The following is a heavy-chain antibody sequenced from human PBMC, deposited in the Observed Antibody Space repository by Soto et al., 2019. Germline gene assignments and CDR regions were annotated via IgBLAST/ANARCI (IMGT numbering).Heavy chain of an antibody. Sequence: QVQLVQSGAEVKKPGASVKGSCKASGYTFPSYGISWVRQAPGQGLERMGWISAYNGNTNYAQKPQGRVTMTTDTSTSTAYMELRSLISDDTAVYYCARDAQGVFLHYWGQGTLVTVSS. CDR1: GYTFPSYG. CDR3: ARDAQGVFLHY. D-gene: IGHD3-16*01. V-gene: IGHV1-18*01. CDR2: ISAYNGNT. J-gene: IGHJ4*02.